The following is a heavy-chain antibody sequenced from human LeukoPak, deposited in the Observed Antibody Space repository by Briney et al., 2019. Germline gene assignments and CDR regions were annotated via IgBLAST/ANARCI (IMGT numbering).Heavy chain of an antibody. CDR1: GGSISSGGYS. CDR3: ARGKGSGGTNAFDI. CDR2: IYHSGST. J-gene: IGHJ3*02. Sequence: PSQTLSLTCAVSGGSISSGGYSWSWIRQPPGKGLEWNGYIYHSGSTYYNPSLKSRVTISVDRSKNQFSLKLRCVTASDTAVDYCARGKGSGGTNAFDIWGQGTMVTVSS. D-gene: IGHD3-10*01. V-gene: IGHV4-30-2*01.